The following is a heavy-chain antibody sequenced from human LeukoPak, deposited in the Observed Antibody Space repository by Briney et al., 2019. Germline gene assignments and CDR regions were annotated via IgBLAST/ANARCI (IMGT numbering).Heavy chain of an antibody. D-gene: IGHD5/OR15-5a*01. Sequence: GGSLRLACAASGFIFSSYEMNWVRQAAGKVLGWVSYISGGGDTIYYADSVKGRLTVSRDNAKNSLFLQMNSLRAEDTAVYYCARDLRDTSRIPYFDYWGQGALVTVSS. J-gene: IGHJ4*02. CDR2: ISGGGDTI. V-gene: IGHV3-48*03. CDR1: GFIFSSYE. CDR3: ARDLRDTSRIPYFDY.